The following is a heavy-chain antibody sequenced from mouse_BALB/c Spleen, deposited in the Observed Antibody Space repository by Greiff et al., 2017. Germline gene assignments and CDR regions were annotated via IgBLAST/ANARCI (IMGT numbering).Heavy chain of an antibody. V-gene: IGHV2-9*02. CDR2: IWAGGST. CDR1: GFSLTSYG. CDR3: AREEYYGSSYGYAMDY. D-gene: IGHD1-1*01. Sequence: QVQLKESGPGLVAPSQSLSITCTVSGFSLTSYGVHWVRQPPGKGLEWLGVIWAGGSTNYNSALMSRLSISKDNSKSQVFLKMNSLQTDDTAMYYCAREEYYGSSYGYAMDYWGQGTSVTVSS. J-gene: IGHJ4*01.